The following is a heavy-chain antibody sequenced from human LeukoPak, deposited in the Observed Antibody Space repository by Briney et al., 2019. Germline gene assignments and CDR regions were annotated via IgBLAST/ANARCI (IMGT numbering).Heavy chain of an antibody. V-gene: IGHV3-48*03. Sequence: AGGSLRLSCAASGYTFSNYKMKCQRQAPGKGLEWVSYISSSGSTIYYADSVKGRFTISRDNAKNSLYLQMNSLRAEEKVVYYCGEVGDIAVAASFVHRGRGTLVSVSS. D-gene: IGHD2-15*01. CDR1: GYTFSNYK. CDR2: ISSSGSTI. J-gene: IGHJ4*02. CDR3: GEVGDIAVAASFVH.